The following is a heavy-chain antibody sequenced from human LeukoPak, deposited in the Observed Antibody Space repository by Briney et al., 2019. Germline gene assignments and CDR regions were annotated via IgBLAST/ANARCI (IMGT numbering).Heavy chain of an antibody. CDR1: GGSISSYY. CDR2: IYTSGST. Sequence: SETLSLTCTVSGGSISSYYWSWIRQPAGRGLEWIGRIYTSGSTNYNPSLKSRVTMSVDTSKNQFSLKLTSVTAADTAVYYCARDLSHSGWYQEGYWGQGTLVTVSS. J-gene: IGHJ4*02. D-gene: IGHD6-19*01. CDR3: ARDLSHSGWYQEGY. V-gene: IGHV4-4*07.